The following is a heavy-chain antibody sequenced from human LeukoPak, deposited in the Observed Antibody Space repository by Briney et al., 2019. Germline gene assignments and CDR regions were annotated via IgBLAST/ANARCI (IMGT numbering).Heavy chain of an antibody. Sequence: GGFLRLSCAASGFTFDDYAMHWVRQAPGKGLEWVSGISWNSGSIGYADSVKGRFTISRDNAKNSLYLQMNSLRAEDTALYYCAKGGTGDLLYYYGMDVWGQGTTVTVSS. J-gene: IGHJ6*02. CDR1: GFTFDDYA. CDR2: ISWNSGSI. V-gene: IGHV3-9*01. D-gene: IGHD7-27*01. CDR3: AKGGTGDLLYYYGMDV.